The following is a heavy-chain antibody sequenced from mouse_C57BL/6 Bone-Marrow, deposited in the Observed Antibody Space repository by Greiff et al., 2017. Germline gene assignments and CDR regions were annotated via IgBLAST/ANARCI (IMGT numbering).Heavy chain of an antibody. CDR2: ISSGGSYT. D-gene: IGHD2-3*01. J-gene: IGHJ4*01. CDR1: GFTFSSYG. V-gene: IGHV5-6*01. Sequence: EVHLVESGGDLVKPGGSLKLSCAASGFTFSSYGMSWVRQTPDKRLEWVATISSGGSYTYYPDSVKGRSTISRDNAKNTLYLQMSSLKSEDTAMYYSVTTYAMDYWGQGTSVTVSS. CDR3: VTTYAMDY.